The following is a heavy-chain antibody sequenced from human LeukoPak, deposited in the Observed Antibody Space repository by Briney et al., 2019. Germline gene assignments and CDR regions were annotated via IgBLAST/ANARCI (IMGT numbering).Heavy chain of an antibody. Sequence: PSETLSLTCSVSGGSIGSRYHYWGWIRQPPGTGLEWIGSIEYSGSTYYNPPLKSRVIMSVDTSKKQFSLKVTSVTAADTAVYYCARLAHSSGYLAFDYWGQGTLVTVSS. CDR1: GGSIGSRYHY. V-gene: IGHV4-39*01. CDR3: ARLAHSSGYLAFDY. CDR2: IEYSGST. J-gene: IGHJ4*02. D-gene: IGHD6-19*01.